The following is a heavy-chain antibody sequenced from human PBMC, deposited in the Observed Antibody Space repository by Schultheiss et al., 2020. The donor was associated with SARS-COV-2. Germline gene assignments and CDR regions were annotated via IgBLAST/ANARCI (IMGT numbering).Heavy chain of an antibody. J-gene: IGHJ5*02. Sequence: GGPLRLSCAASEFAFRSYGMYWVRQAPGKGLEWVSYISSSGSTIYYADSVKGRFTISRDNAKNSLYLQMNSLRAEDTAVYYCARDRGTVTTGRWFDPWGQGTLVTVSS. CDR2: ISSSGSTI. V-gene: IGHV3-48*04. D-gene: IGHD4-11*01. CDR1: EFAFRSYG. CDR3: ARDRGTVTTGRWFDP.